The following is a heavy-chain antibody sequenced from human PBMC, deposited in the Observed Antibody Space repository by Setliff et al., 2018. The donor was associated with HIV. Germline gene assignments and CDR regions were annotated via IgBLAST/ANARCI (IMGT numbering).Heavy chain of an antibody. Sequence: SETLSLTCVVSDDSFTNYDWTWIRQSPGKALQWIGSISSTGTTNYSPSLRSRVTISIETSNTRFSLWLRSVTASDTAVYYCARQSSNTWSWFDPWGQGTLVTVSS. CDR1: DDSFTNYD. V-gene: IGHV4-59*08. CDR2: ISSTGTT. J-gene: IGHJ5*02. CDR3: ARQSSNTWSWFDP. D-gene: IGHD6-13*01.